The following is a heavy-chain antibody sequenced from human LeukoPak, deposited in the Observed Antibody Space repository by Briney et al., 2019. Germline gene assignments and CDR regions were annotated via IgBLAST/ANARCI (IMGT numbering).Heavy chain of an antibody. CDR2: INPHSGGT. CDR1: GYIFTDYY. Sequence: ASVKVSCKASGYIFTDYYIHWVRQAPGQGLEWMGWINPHSGGTNYARLFHGRVTMTRDTSITTAYMELSRLRSDDTAMYYCARDRGIMTTFGGVIAKGAHYWGQGTLVTVSS. CDR3: ARDRGIMTTFGGVIAKGAHY. J-gene: IGHJ4*02. D-gene: IGHD3-16*02. V-gene: IGHV1-2*02.